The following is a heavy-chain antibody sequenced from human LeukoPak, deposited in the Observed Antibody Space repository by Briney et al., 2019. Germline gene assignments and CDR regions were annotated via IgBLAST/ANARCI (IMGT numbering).Heavy chain of an antibody. J-gene: IGHJ3*02. CDR1: GGSFSGYY. Sequence: PSETLSLTCAVYGGSFSGYYWSWIRQPPGKGLEWIGEINHSGSTNYNPSLKSRATISVDKSKNQFSLKLSSVTAADTAVYYCARTLYDFWSGYYLGFDIWGQGTMVTVSS. CDR2: INHSGST. D-gene: IGHD3-3*01. V-gene: IGHV4-34*01. CDR3: ARTLYDFWSGYYLGFDI.